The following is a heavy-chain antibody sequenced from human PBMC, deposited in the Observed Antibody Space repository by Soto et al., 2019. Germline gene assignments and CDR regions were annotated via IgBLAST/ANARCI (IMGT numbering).Heavy chain of an antibody. Sequence: VGSLRRSCGASGFTCSSYGMHWVRQAPDKGLEWVAVISDDGSNKYYADYVKGRFTISRDNSKNTLYLQMNSLRAGDTAVYYCAKDGPLRGSSSSFDYWGQGTLVTVSS. CDR3: AKDGPLRGSSSSFDY. CDR2: ISDDGSNK. D-gene: IGHD6-6*01. CDR1: GFTCSSYG. V-gene: IGHV3-30*18. J-gene: IGHJ4*02.